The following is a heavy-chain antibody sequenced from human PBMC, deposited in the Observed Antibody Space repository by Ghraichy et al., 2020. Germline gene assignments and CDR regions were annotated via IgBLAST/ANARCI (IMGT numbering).Heavy chain of an antibody. CDR3: ARRSNFALSWYFDL. J-gene: IGHJ2*01. CDR1: GGSISSSY. V-gene: IGHV4-4*07. CDR2: IYTSGTT. Sequence: GSLRLSCTVSGGSISSSYWSWIRQPAGKGLEWIGHIYTSGTTNYNPSLESRVTMSLDTSKNQFSLKLTSVTAADTAVYYCARRSNFALSWYFDLWGRGTLVTVSS. D-gene: IGHD1-1*01.